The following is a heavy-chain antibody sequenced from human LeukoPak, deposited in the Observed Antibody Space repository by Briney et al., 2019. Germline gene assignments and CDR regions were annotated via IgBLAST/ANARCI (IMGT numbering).Heavy chain of an antibody. J-gene: IGHJ5*01. CDR1: GFTLVAKA. D-gene: IGHD4-17*01. V-gene: IGHV3-21*04. CDR3: ANPPTVTKTRFDS. Sequence: GGSLSPSWQAPGFTLVAKARPWSGQAPGRGWDGASLIDSNSNFMNYADSVKGRFTISRDNSKNTLYLQMNSLIAEDTAVYYCANPPTVTKTRFDSWGQGTLVTVSS. CDR2: IDSNSNFM.